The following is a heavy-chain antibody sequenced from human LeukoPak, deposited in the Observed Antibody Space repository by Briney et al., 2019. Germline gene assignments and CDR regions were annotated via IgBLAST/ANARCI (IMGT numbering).Heavy chain of an antibody. Sequence: GGSLRLSCTASGFTFSSYSMNWVRQAPGKGLEWVSSISTSSSYIYYADSVKGRFTISRDNARNSLYLQMNSLRAEDTAVYYCAKRGLLWFGESLYYFDYWGQGTLVTVSS. CDR1: GFTFSSYS. V-gene: IGHV3-21*01. CDR2: ISTSSSYI. D-gene: IGHD3-10*01. J-gene: IGHJ4*02. CDR3: AKRGLLWFGESLYYFDY.